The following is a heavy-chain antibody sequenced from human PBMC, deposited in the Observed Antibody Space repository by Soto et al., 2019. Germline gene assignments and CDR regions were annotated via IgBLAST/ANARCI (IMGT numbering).Heavy chain of an antibody. V-gene: IGHV3-53*01. J-gene: IGHJ6*02. Sequence: EVQLVESGGGLIQPGGSLRLSCAASGFTVSSNYMSWVRQAPGKGLEWVSVIYSGGSTYYADSVKGRFTISRDNSKNTLYLQMQRLVAEDTAVYYCARERYRGYSSGMDVWGQGTTVTVSS. D-gene: IGHD1-20*01. CDR2: IYSGGST. CDR3: ARERYRGYSSGMDV. CDR1: GFTVSSNY.